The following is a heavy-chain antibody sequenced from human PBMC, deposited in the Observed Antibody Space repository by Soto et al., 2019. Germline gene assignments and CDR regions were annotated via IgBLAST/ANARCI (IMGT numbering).Heavy chain of an antibody. CDR3: ASSKSGGSYYFDS. CDR2: IYHGGST. D-gene: IGHD1-26*01. Sequence: QVQLQESGPGLVKPSGTLSLTCAVSGGSISSTDWWSWVRQPPGKGLEWIGEIYHGGSTNYNPSLKDRVTISVDRSKNQFSLKLTSVTAADTAVYYCASSKSGGSYYFDSWGQGTLVTVSS. V-gene: IGHV4-4*02. CDR1: GGSISSTDW. J-gene: IGHJ4*02.